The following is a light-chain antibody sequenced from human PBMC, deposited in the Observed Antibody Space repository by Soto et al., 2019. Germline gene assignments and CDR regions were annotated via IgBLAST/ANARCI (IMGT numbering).Light chain of an antibody. Sequence: QSVLIHPRSASGPPGQSITIPCTGTSRHVGSYDYVSWYQQHPGKAPKLMIYDVTKRPSGVPDRFSGSKSDNTASLTISGLQAEDEADYYCCSYAGSYTLYVFGTGTKVTVL. CDR1: SRHVGSYDY. V-gene: IGLV2-11*01. CDR3: CSYAGSYTLYV. J-gene: IGLJ1*01. CDR2: DVT.